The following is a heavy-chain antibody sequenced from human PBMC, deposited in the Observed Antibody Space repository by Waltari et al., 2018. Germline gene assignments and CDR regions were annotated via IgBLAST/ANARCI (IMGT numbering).Heavy chain of an antibody. CDR3: ARPKDYGDKLHYFDY. CDR2: IYYSGRT. Sequence: QLQLQESGPGLVKPSETLSLTCTVSGGSISSSSYYWGWIRQPPGKGLEWIGSIYYSGRTYDNPSLKSRVTISVDTAKNQFSLKLSSVTAADTAVYYCARPKDYGDKLHYFDYWGQGTLVTVSS. J-gene: IGHJ4*02. D-gene: IGHD4-17*01. V-gene: IGHV4-39*01. CDR1: GGSISSSSYY.